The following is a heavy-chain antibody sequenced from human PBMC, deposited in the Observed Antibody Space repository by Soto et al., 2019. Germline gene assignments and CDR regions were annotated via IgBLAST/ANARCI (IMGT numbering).Heavy chain of an antibody. V-gene: IGHV1-69*06. CDR1: GGTFSSHA. Sequence: SVKVSCKASGGTFSSHAISWVRQAPGQGLEWMGGIIPIFGTANYAQKFQGRVTITADKSTSTAYMELSSLRSEDTAVYDCARVADIVLVPAAIRVVIGVYYYGMDVWGQGTTVTVSS. J-gene: IGHJ6*02. CDR3: ARVADIVLVPAAIRVVIGVYYYGMDV. D-gene: IGHD2-2*02. CDR2: IIPIFGTA.